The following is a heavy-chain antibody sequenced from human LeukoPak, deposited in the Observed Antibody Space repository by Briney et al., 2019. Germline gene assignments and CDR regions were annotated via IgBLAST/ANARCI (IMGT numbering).Heavy chain of an antibody. V-gene: IGHV3-23*01. D-gene: IGHD3-22*01. Sequence: GGSLRLSCAASGFTFSSYAMSWVRQAPGKGLEWVSAISGSGGSTYYADSVKGRFTISRDNSKNTLYLQMNSLRAEDTAVYYCAKDPPYYYDSSGLFRGYWDQGTLVTVSS. CDR1: GFTFSSYA. CDR2: ISGSGGST. J-gene: IGHJ4*02. CDR3: AKDPPYYYDSSGLFRGY.